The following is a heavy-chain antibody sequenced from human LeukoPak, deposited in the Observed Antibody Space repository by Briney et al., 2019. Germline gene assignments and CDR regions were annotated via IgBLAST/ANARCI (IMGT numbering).Heavy chain of an antibody. Sequence: GGSLRLSCEASGFSFPYGMSWVRQAPGKGLEWVSGIGTAGEIYYPGSVKGRFTISRENAKNSLYPQMNSLRAGDTAVYYCARAAYSSTWYSRYFDLWGRGTLVTVSS. CDR2: IGTAGEI. CDR1: GFSFPYG. V-gene: IGHV3-13*01. CDR3: ARAAYSSTWYSRYFDL. D-gene: IGHD6-13*01. J-gene: IGHJ2*01.